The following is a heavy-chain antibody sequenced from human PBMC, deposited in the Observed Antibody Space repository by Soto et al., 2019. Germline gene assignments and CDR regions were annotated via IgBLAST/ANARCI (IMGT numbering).Heavy chain of an antibody. J-gene: IGHJ6*02. Sequence: SQTLSLTCAISGGSVSSNSAAWNWIRQSPSRGLEWLGRTYYRSKWYNDYAVSVKSRITINPDTSKNQFSLQLNSVTPEDTAVYYCAREKQWLRNYYYGMDVWGQGTTVTVS. CDR1: GGSVSSNSAA. CDR3: AREKQWLRNYYYGMDV. D-gene: IGHD6-19*01. CDR2: TYYRSKWYN. V-gene: IGHV6-1*01.